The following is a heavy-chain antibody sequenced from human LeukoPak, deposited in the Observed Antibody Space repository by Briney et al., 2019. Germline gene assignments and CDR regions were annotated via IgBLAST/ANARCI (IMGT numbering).Heavy chain of an antibody. D-gene: IGHD3-10*01. CDR2: IYYSGST. CDR1: GDSFSSVTDY. CDR3: ARERLGGYGSGFPDY. J-gene: IGHJ4*02. Sequence: SETLSLTCTVSGDSFSSVTDYWAWIRQPPGKGLEWIGYIYYSGSTNYNPSLKSRVTMSVDTSKNQFSLKLSSVTAADTAVYYCARERLGGYGSGFPDYWGQGTLVTVSS. V-gene: IGHV4-61*01.